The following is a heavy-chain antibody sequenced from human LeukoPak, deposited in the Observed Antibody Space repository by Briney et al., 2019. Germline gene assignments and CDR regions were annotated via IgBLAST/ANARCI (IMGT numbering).Heavy chain of an antibody. Sequence: GGSLRLSCAASGFTFSSYAMSWVRQAPGKGLEWVSAISGSGGSTYYADSVKGRFTISRDNSKDTLYLQMNSLRAEDTAVYYCAKSTYSSGWSWDYWGQGTLVTVSS. CDR3: AKSTYSSGWSWDY. J-gene: IGHJ4*02. CDR2: ISGSGGST. D-gene: IGHD6-19*01. V-gene: IGHV3-23*01. CDR1: GFTFSSYA.